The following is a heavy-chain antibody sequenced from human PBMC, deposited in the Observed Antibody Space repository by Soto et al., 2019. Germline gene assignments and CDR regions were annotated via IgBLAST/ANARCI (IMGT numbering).Heavy chain of an antibody. J-gene: IGHJ3*02. Sequence: EVQLVESGGGLVKPGGSLRLSCAASGFTFSSYSMNWVRQAPGKGLEWVSSISSSSSYIYYADSVKGRFTISRDNAKNSLYLQMNSLRAEDTAVYXCARVAVADAFDIWGQGTMVTVSS. CDR3: ARVAVADAFDI. CDR2: ISSSSSYI. V-gene: IGHV3-21*01. D-gene: IGHD6-19*01. CDR1: GFTFSSYS.